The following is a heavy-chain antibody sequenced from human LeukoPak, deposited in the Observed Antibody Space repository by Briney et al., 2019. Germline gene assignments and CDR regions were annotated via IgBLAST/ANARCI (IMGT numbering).Heavy chain of an antibody. D-gene: IGHD2-15*01. J-gene: IGHJ3*02. CDR2: IYTGGST. Sequence: PGGSLRLSCAASGFTFSSNYMTWVRQAPGKGLEWVSLIYTGGSTYYADSVKGRFTISRDSSKNTLYLQMNSLRVDDTAVYYCARSRSASKKDCFDIWGQGTMVAVSS. CDR3: ARSRSASKKDCFDI. CDR1: GFTFSSNY. V-gene: IGHV3-53*01.